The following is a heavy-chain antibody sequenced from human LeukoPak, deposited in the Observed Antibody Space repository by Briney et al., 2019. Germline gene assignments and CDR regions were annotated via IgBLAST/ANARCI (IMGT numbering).Heavy chain of an antibody. Sequence: KPSETLSLTYSVSGVSISGHYCSWMRLPPGKGREGIGYISHSGDTRYSPSLKSRVTISLDTSKNQFSLTLNSVTAADTAVYYCARQPISGWDFDYWGQGTLVTVSS. J-gene: IGHJ4*02. V-gene: IGHV4-59*08. CDR1: GVSISGHY. CDR2: ISHSGDT. D-gene: IGHD6-19*01. CDR3: ARQPISGWDFDY.